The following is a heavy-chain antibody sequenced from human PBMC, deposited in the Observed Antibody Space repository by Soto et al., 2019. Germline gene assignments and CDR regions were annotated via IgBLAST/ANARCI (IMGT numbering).Heavy chain of an antibody. CDR2: FDPEDGET. CDR1: GYTLTELS. J-gene: IGHJ6*02. Sequence: VASVKVSCKVSGYTLTELSMHWVRQAPGKGLEWMGGFDPEDGETIYAQKFQGRVTMTEDTSTDTAYMELSSLRSEDTAVYYCATVGWGYSGYLAYYYYGMDVWGQGTTVTVSS. CDR3: ATVGWGYSGYLAYYYYGMDV. V-gene: IGHV1-24*01. D-gene: IGHD5-12*01.